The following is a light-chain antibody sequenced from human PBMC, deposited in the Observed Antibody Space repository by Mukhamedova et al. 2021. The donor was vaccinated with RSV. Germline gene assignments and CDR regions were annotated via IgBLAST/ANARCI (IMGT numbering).Light chain of an antibody. Sequence: SVGDRITITCRASQGISHYLAWYRQKPGKAPNLLIYAASTLQSGVPSRFSGSGSGTDFTLTISSLQPEDVATYYCQKYGGAPWTFG. CDR3: QKYGGAPWT. V-gene: IGKV1-27*01. CDR1: QGISHY. CDR2: AAS. J-gene: IGKJ1*01.